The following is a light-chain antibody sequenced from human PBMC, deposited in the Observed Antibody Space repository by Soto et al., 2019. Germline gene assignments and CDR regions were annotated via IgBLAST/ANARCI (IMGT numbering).Light chain of an antibody. CDR1: QSVSSN. Sequence: EIVLTQSPGTLSLSPGERATLSCMASQSVSSNLAWYQQKPGQAPRLLISGASTRAAGISDRFRGSGSGTDFTLTISNLQAEDVAVYYCQQYYTTPLTFGGGTKVDIK. V-gene: IGKV3-15*01. CDR2: GAS. J-gene: IGKJ4*01. CDR3: QQYYTTPLT.